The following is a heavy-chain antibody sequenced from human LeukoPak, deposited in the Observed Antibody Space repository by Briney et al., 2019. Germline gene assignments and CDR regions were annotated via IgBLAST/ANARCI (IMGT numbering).Heavy chain of an antibody. D-gene: IGHD4-17*01. J-gene: IGHJ5*02. Sequence: ASVKVSCKASGYTLTGYYMHRVRQAPGQGLEWMGWINPNSGGTNYAQKFQGRVTMTRDTSISTAYMELSRLRSDDTAVYYCARGASGVYTVTTSWFDPWGQGTLVTVSS. CDR3: ARGASGVYTVTTSWFDP. CDR1: GYTLTGYY. V-gene: IGHV1-2*02. CDR2: INPNSGGT.